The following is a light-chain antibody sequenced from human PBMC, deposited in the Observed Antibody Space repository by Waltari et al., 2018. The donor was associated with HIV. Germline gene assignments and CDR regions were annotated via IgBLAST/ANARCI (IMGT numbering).Light chain of an antibody. CDR3: AAWDDSVSGRV. CDR1: SFNIGSNY. V-gene: IGLV1-47*01. J-gene: IGLJ3*02. CDR2: RNT. Sequence: QSVLTQPPSASGTPGQRVTISCSGGSFNIGSNYVYWYQQFPGTAPRLLIYRNTLRPSGVPDRFSGSKYATSASLAISGIRSEDEADYFCAAWDDSVSGRVFGGGTKLTVL.